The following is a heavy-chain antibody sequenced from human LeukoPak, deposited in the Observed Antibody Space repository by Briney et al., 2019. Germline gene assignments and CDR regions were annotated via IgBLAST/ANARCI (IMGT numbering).Heavy chain of an antibody. CDR2: IYYSGST. CDR1: GGSISSSSYY. J-gene: IGHJ4*02. Sequence: KPSETLSLTCTVSGGSISSSSYYWGWIRQPPGKGLEWIGSIYYSGSTYYNPSLKSRVTISVDTSKNQFSLKLSSVTAADTAVYYCARVSAGSSWYSFLYYFDYWGQGTLVTVSS. V-gene: IGHV4-39*07. CDR3: ARVSAGSSWYSFLYYFDY. D-gene: IGHD6-13*01.